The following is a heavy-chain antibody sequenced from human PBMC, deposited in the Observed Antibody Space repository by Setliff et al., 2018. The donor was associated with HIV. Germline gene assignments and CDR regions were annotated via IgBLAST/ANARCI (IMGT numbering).Heavy chain of an antibody. V-gene: IGHV4-34*01. CDR2: INHSGST. Sequence: SETLSLTCAVYGGSFSGSYWSWIRQPPGKDLEWIGEINHSGSTNYNPSLKSRVTISVDTSKNQFSLKLTSVIAADTAVYYCATSTVAGLFDYWGQGALVTVPQ. D-gene: IGHD6-19*01. J-gene: IGHJ4*02. CDR3: ATSTVAGLFDY. CDR1: GGSFSGSY.